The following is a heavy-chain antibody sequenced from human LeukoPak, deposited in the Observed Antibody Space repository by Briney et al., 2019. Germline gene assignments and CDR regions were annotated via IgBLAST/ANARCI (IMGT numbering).Heavy chain of an antibody. J-gene: IGHJ4*02. D-gene: IGHD3-9*01. CDR1: GFTFSSYA. CDR3: ANPYYDILTGYYNVGDY. CDR2: ISGSGGST. V-gene: IGHV3-23*01. Sequence: PGGSLRLSCAASGFTFSSYAMSWVRQAPGKGLEWVSAISGSGGSTYYADSVKGRFTISRDNSKNTLYLQMNSLRAEGTAVYYCANPYYDILTGYYNVGDYWGQGTLVTVSS.